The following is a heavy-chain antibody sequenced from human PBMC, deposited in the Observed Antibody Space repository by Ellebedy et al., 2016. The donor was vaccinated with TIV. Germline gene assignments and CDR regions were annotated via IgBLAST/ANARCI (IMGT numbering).Heavy chain of an antibody. J-gene: IGHJ3*02. Sequence: GESLKISXAASGFTFSSYAMHWVRQAPGKGLEWVAVISYDGSNKYYADSVKGRFTISRDNSKNTLYLQMNSLRAEDTAVYYCARAPSGWYDNAFDIWGQGTMVTVSS. D-gene: IGHD6-19*01. V-gene: IGHV3-30-3*01. CDR2: ISYDGSNK. CDR3: ARAPSGWYDNAFDI. CDR1: GFTFSSYA.